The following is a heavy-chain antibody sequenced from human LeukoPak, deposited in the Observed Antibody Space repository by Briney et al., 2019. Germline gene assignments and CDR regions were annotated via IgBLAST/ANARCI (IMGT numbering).Heavy chain of an antibody. V-gene: IGHV5-51*01. CDR1: GYSFTSYW. CDR2: IYPGDSDT. J-gene: IGHJ5*02. CDR3: ARLGSIAAAGNYNWFDP. Sequence: GESLKTSCKGSGYSFTSYWIGWVRQMPGKGLEWMGIIYPGDSDTRYSPSFQGQVTISADKSISTAYLQWRSMTASDTAMYYCARLGSIAAAGNYNWFDPWGQGTLVTVSS. D-gene: IGHD6-13*01.